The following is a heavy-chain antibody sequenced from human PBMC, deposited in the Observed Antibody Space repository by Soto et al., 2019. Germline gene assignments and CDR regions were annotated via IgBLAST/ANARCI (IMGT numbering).Heavy chain of an antibody. V-gene: IGHV1-69*02. J-gene: IGHJ5*02. D-gene: IGHD3-3*01. CDR3: ARGGHDDCWSGYYRSWFGP. CDR2: IIPILGIA. Sequence: QVQLVQSGAEVKKPGSSVKVSCKASGGTFSSYTISWVRQAPGQGLEWMGRIIPILGIANYAQKFQGSVTITAEKSTCTAYMEAGNLRSENTAVYYFARGGHDDCWSGYYRSWFGPWGQGTLVTVSS. CDR1: GGTFSSYT.